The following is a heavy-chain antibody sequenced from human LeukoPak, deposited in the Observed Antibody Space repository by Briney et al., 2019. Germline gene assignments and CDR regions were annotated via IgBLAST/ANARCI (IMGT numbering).Heavy chain of an antibody. CDR3: ARDRRIATINYYYYYMDV. CDR1: GYTFTSYY. CDR2: INPSGGST. J-gene: IGHJ6*03. V-gene: IGHV1-46*01. Sequence: ASVKVSCKASGYTFTSYYMHWVRQAPGQGLEWMGIINPSGGSTSYAQKFQGRVTMTRDMSTSTVYMELSSLRSEDTAVYYCARDRRIATINYYYYYMDVWGKGTTVTVSS. D-gene: IGHD6-13*01.